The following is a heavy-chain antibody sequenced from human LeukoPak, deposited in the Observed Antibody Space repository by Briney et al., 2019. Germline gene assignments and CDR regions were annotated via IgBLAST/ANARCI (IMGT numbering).Heavy chain of an antibody. CDR3: AKGHYYYGSGKDAFDI. CDR1: GFTFSSYG. Sequence: SGGSLRLSCAASGFTFSSYGMHRVRQAPGKGLEWVAVISYDGSNKYYADSVKGRFTISRDNSKNTLYLQMNSLRAEDTAVYYCAKGHYYYGSGKDAFDIWGQGTMVTVSS. CDR2: ISYDGSNK. D-gene: IGHD3-10*01. J-gene: IGHJ3*02. V-gene: IGHV3-30*18.